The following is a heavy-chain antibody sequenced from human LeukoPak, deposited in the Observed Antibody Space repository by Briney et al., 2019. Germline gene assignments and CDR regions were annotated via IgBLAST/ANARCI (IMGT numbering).Heavy chain of an antibody. Sequence: GGSLRLSCAASGFTFSSSWMHWVRQAPGKGLVWVSRITSDGSSTSYADSVKGRFTISRDNAMNTLYLQMNGLRADDTAVYYCSRGVGATDYWGQGTLVTVSS. CDR1: GFTFSSSW. V-gene: IGHV3-74*01. J-gene: IGHJ4*02. D-gene: IGHD1-26*01. CDR3: SRGVGATDY. CDR2: ITSDGSST.